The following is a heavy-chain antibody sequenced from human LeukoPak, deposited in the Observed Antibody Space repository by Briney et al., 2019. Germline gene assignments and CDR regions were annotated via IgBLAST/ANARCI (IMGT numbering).Heavy chain of an antibody. D-gene: IGHD6-13*01. Sequence: SETLSLTCTVSGGSISSHYWSWIRQPPGKGLEWIGYIYYSGSTNCNPSLKSRVTISVDTSKNQFPLKLSSVTAADTALYYCARGRYSSDCWGQGTLVTVSS. CDR3: ARGRYSSDC. CDR1: GGSISSHY. CDR2: IYYSGST. J-gene: IGHJ4*02. V-gene: IGHV4-59*11.